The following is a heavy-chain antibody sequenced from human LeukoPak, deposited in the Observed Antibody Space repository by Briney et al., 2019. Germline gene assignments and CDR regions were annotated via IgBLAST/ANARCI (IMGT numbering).Heavy chain of an antibody. CDR3: ARNRYYYGSGNYGVPNWFDP. CDR2: IYYSGST. CDR1: GGSISSSSYY. Sequence: PSETLSLTCTVSGGSISSSSYYWGWIRQSPGKGLEWIGTIYYSGSTYYSPSLKSRVTISVDTSKNQFSLKLSSVTAADTAMYYCARNRYYYGSGNYGVPNWFDPWGQGTLVTVSS. J-gene: IGHJ5*02. D-gene: IGHD3-10*01. V-gene: IGHV4-39*01.